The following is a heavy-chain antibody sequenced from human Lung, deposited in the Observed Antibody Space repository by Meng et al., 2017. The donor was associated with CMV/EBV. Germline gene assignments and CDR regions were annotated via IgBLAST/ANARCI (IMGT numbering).Heavy chain of an antibody. J-gene: IGHJ5*02. CDR2: IYHSGST. V-gene: IGHV4-38-2*02. Sequence: LXCSVSGYFISSGYYWGWIRQHPGKGLEWVGSIYHSGSTYYNPSLKSRVTISVDTSKNQFSLKVSSVSAADTAVYHCARSSSTVFWFDPWGQGTLVTVYS. CDR3: ARSSSTVFWFDP. D-gene: IGHD4-11*01. CDR1: GYFISSGYY.